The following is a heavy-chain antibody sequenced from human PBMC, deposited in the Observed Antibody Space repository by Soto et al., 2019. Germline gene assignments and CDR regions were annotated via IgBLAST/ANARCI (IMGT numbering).Heavy chain of an antibody. CDR3: ARHDGGGYFPPVAGMDV. V-gene: IGHV5-51*01. CDR2: IYPGDSDT. J-gene: IGHJ6*02. D-gene: IGHD2-15*01. Sequence: PXXSLKISFKGSGYSFTSYWICWVLQMPGKGLEWMGIIYPGDSDTRYSPSFQGQVTISADKSISTAYLQWSSLKASETAMYYCARHDGGGYFPPVAGMDVWGQGTTVTVS. CDR1: GYSFTSYW.